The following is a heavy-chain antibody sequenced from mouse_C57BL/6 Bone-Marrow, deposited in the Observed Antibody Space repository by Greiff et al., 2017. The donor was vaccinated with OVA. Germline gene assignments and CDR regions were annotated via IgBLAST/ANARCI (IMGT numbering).Heavy chain of an antibody. Sequence: VQLQQSGPELVKPGASVKISCKASGYAFSSSWMNWVKQRPGKGLEWIGRISPGDGDTNYNGKFKGKATLTADKSSSTAYMQLSSLTSEDSAVYFCAKDGYYPYYYAMDYWGQGTSVTVSS. CDR1: GYAFSSSW. V-gene: IGHV1-82*01. D-gene: IGHD2-3*01. CDR3: AKDGYYPYYYAMDY. CDR2: ISPGDGDT. J-gene: IGHJ4*01.